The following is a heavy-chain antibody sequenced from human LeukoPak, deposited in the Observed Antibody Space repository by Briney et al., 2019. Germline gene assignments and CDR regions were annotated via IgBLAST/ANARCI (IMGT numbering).Heavy chain of an antibody. D-gene: IGHD3-10*01. Sequence: GGSLRLSCAASGFTFSSYSMIWVRQAPGKGLEWVSYISTGSSTIYYADSVKGRFTISRDNAKNSLYLQMNSLRDEDTAVYYCARDVGRTGGAYYYGSGSPRGWGEGTLVTVSS. J-gene: IGHJ4*02. CDR3: ARDVGRTGGAYYYGSGSPRG. CDR1: GFTFSSYS. V-gene: IGHV3-48*02. CDR2: ISTGSSTI.